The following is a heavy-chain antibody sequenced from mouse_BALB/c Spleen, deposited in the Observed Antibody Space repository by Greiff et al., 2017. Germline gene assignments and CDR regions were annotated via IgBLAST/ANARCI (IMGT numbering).Heavy chain of an antibody. Sequence: EVKLMESGPELMKPGASVKISCKASGYSFTSYYMHWVKQSHGKSLEWIGYIDPFNGGTSYNQKFKGKATLTVDKSSSTAYMHLSSLTSEDSAVYYCARGEVLLRLDYWGQGTTLTVSS. J-gene: IGHJ2*01. V-gene: IGHV1S135*01. CDR2: IDPFNGGT. D-gene: IGHD1-1*01. CDR1: GYSFTSYY. CDR3: ARGEVLLRLDY.